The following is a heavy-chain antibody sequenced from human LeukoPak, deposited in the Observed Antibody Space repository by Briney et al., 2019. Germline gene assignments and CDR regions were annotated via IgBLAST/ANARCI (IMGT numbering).Heavy chain of an antibody. Sequence: ASVKVSCKASGYTFTDYYIHWVRQAPGQRLEWMGWINPNSGGTKYAQKFQGRVTMTRDTSISTAYMELSRLRSDDTAVYYCARDWADYGEFFDYWGQGTLVTVSS. CDR2: INPNSGGT. D-gene: IGHD4-17*01. V-gene: IGHV1-2*02. J-gene: IGHJ4*02. CDR3: ARDWADYGEFFDY. CDR1: GYTFTDYY.